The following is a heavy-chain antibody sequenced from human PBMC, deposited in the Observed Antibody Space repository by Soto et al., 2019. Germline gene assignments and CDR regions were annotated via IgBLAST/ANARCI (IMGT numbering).Heavy chain of an antibody. CDR2: ISGVDESIK. J-gene: IGHJ1*01. V-gene: IGHV3-48*04. CDR3: VRGCSGACWFEH. CDR1: GFSLSGYS. Sequence: EVQLAESGGGLVQPGGSLRLACVASGFSLSGYSMQWVRQAPGKGPEWLSYISGVDESIKFYAEAVRGRFTVSRDNARNSVFLQMTSLRAEDSALYYCVRGCSGACWFEHWGQGTLVTVSS. D-gene: IGHD2-15*01.